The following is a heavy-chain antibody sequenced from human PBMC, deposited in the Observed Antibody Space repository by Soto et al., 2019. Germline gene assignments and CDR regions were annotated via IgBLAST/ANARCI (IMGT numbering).Heavy chain of an antibody. Sequence: PGESLKISCKGSGYSFTNYWISWVRQMPGKGLEWMGRIDPSESYTNYSPSFQGHVTMSADKSISTAYLQWSRLKASDTAMYYCARTVSGNYPLFQHWGQGTLVTVSS. CDR1: GYSFTNYW. CDR3: ARTVSGNYPLFQH. J-gene: IGHJ1*01. V-gene: IGHV5-10-1*01. CDR2: IDPSESYT. D-gene: IGHD1-26*01.